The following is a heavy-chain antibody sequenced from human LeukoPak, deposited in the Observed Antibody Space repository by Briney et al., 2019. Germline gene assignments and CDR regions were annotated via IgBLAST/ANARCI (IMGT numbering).Heavy chain of an antibody. D-gene: IGHD1-14*01. J-gene: IGHJ5*02. CDR1: GGSINNYY. Sequence: SETLSLTCSVSGGSINNYYRSWIRQPPGKGLEWIGYIYYSGSTYYNSSLKGRVTISVDTSKSQFSLRLSSVTAADTAVYYCARGGRTWFDPWGQGTPVTVSS. V-gene: IGHV4-59*01. CDR3: ARGGRTWFDP. CDR2: IYYSGST.